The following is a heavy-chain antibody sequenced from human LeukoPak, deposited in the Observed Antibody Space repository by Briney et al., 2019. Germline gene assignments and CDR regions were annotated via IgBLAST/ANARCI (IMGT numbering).Heavy chain of an antibody. CDR2: IYHSGST. CDR1: GYSISIGYY. Sequence: SETLSLTCTVSGYSISIGYYWGWIRQPPGKGLEWIGSIYHSGSTYYNPSLKSRVTISVDTSKNQFSLKLSSVTAADTAVYYCARREPTTYYYGSGSRGGVDYWGQGTLVTVSS. J-gene: IGHJ4*02. V-gene: IGHV4-38-2*02. D-gene: IGHD3-10*01. CDR3: ARREPTTYYYGSGSRGGVDY.